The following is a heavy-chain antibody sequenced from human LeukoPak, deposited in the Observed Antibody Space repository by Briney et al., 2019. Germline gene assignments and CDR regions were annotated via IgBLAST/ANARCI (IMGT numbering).Heavy chain of an antibody. Sequence: GGSVKVSCKASGYTFTGYYMHWVRQAPGQGLEWMGWINPNSGGTNYAQKFQGRVTMTRDTSISTAYMELSRLRSDDTAVYYCAIHIVATTWGGYWGQGTLVTVSS. CDR1: GYTFTGYY. J-gene: IGHJ4*02. CDR2: INPNSGGT. V-gene: IGHV1-2*02. CDR3: AIHIVATTWGGY. D-gene: IGHD5-12*01.